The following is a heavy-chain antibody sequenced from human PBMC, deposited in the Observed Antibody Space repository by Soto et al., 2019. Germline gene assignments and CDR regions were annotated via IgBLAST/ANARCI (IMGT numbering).Heavy chain of an antibody. D-gene: IGHD3-9*01. CDR1: GYTFTSYA. V-gene: IGHV1-3*01. Sequence: ASVKVSCKASGYTFTSYAMHWVRQAPGQRLEWMGWINAGNGNTKYSQKFQGRVTITRDTSASTAYMELNSLRAEDTAVYYCAVLPYYDILTGYYTHLIDYGMDVWGQGTTVTVSS. CDR3: AVLPYYDILTGYYTHLIDYGMDV. J-gene: IGHJ6*02. CDR2: INAGNGNT.